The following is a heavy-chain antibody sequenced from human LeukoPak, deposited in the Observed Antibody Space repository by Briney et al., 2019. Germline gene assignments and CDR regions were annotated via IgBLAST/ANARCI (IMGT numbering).Heavy chain of an antibody. CDR2: ISSSGTTI. Sequence: GGSLRLSCAASGFTFSDYYMSWIRQAPGKGLEWVSYISSSGTTICYADSVKGRFTISRDNSKNTLYLQMNSLRAEDTAVYYCANQPADVYSHGERIDYWGQGTLVTVSS. J-gene: IGHJ4*02. CDR1: GFTFSDYY. V-gene: IGHV3-11*01. CDR3: ANQPADVYSHGERIDY. D-gene: IGHD5-18*01.